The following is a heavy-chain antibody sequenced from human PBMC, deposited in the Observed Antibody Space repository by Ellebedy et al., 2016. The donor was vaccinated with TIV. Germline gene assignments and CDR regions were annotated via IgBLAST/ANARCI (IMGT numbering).Heavy chain of an antibody. CDR2: INPNSGGT. D-gene: IGHD2-2*01. J-gene: IGHJ5*02. Sequence: ASVKVSCKASGYTFTGYYMHWVRQAPGQGLEWMGWINPNSGGTNYAQKFQGRVTMTRDTSISTAYMELRSLSADDTAVYYCARDPCSSTSCPWSDPWGQGTLVTVSS. CDR1: GYTFTGYY. V-gene: IGHV1-2*02. CDR3: ARDPCSSTSCPWSDP.